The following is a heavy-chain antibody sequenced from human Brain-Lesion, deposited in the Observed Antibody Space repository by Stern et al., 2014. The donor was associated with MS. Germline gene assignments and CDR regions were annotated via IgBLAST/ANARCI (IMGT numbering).Heavy chain of an antibody. D-gene: IGHD3-22*01. CDR2: IYPGDSDT. Sequence: EVQLVESGAEVKKPGESLMISCKASGYTFTSYWITWVRQMPGKGLEWMGIIYPGDSDTRYSPSFQGQVTISADKSISTAYLQWSSLKASDTAMYYCARHPLIYDSSGYYSLRSDYWGQGTLVTVSS. CDR1: GYTFTSYW. V-gene: IGHV5-51*01. CDR3: ARHPLIYDSSGYYSLRSDY. J-gene: IGHJ4*02.